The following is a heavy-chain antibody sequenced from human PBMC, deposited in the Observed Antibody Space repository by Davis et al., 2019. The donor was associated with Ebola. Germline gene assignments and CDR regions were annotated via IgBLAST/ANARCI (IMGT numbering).Heavy chain of an antibody. D-gene: IGHD3-22*01. CDR1: GFTFSSYA. J-gene: IGHJ4*02. V-gene: IGHV3-23*01. CDR2: ISGSGGST. CDR3: VKKGHYDSSGYYGPFDY. Sequence: GGSLRLSCAASGFTFSSYAMSWVRQAPGKGLEWVSVISGSGGSTYYANSVKGRFTISRDNSKNTLYLQMNSLRAEDTALYYCVKKGHYDSSGYYGPFDYWGQGTLVTVSS.